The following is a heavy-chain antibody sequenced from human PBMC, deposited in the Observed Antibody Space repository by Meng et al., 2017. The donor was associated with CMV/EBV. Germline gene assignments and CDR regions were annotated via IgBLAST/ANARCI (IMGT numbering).Heavy chain of an antibody. V-gene: IGHV3-23*01. Sequence: GESLKISCAVSGFTFSSYAMSWVRQAPGKGLEWVSGISGDGGSTYHADSVKGRFTISRDNAKNSLYLQMNSLRAEDTAVYYCACGLYYYYGMDVWGQGTTVTVSS. CDR1: GFTFSSYA. CDR3: ACGLYYYYGMDV. J-gene: IGHJ6*02. D-gene: IGHD1-26*01. CDR2: ISGDGGST.